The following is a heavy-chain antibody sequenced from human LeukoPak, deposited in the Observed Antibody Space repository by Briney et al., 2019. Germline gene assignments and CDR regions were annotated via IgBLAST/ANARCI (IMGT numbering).Heavy chain of an antibody. CDR3: AKGYNWTPYYYYGMDV. V-gene: IGHV3-30*18. Sequence: GGSLRLSCAASGFTFSSYGMHWVRQAPGKGLEWVAVISYDGSNKYYADSVKGRFTISRDNSKNTLYLQMNSLRAEDTAVYYCAKGYNWTPYYYYGMDVWGQGITVTVSS. J-gene: IGHJ6*02. CDR2: ISYDGSNK. D-gene: IGHD1-20*01. CDR1: GFTFSSYG.